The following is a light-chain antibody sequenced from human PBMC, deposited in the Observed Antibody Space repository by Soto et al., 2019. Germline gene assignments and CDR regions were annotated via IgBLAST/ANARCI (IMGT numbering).Light chain of an antibody. CDR2: DTS. CDR3: QRYNNWPLT. J-gene: IGKJ4*01. Sequence: EVVMTQSPATRSVSPGEAATLSCSASQGIGDTLAWYQHQPGQTPRLLTYDTSTRATGVPARFSGSRSGTEFTLTINSLQSEDFAVYYCQRYNNWPLTFGGGTKV. CDR1: QGIGDT. V-gene: IGKV3-15*01.